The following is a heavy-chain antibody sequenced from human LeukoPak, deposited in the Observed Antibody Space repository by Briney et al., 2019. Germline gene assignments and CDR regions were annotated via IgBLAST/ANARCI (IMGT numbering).Heavy chain of an antibody. V-gene: IGHV3-21*01. J-gene: IGHJ5*02. CDR1: GFTFSSYS. Sequence: PGGSLRLSCAASGFTFSSYSMNWVRQAPGKGLEWVSSISSSSSYIYYADSVKGRFTLSRDNAKNSLYLQMNSLRAEDTAVYYCARTSYYDILTGPIRGWFDPWGQGTLVTVSS. D-gene: IGHD3-9*01. CDR2: ISSSSSYI. CDR3: ARTSYYDILTGPIRGWFDP.